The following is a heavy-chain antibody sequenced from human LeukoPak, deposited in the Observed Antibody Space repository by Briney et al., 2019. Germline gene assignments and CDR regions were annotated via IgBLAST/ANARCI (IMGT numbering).Heavy chain of an antibody. CDR2: ISSSGSTI. V-gene: IGHV3-48*03. D-gene: IGHD1-20*01. CDR3: ARGGITETDY. J-gene: IGHJ4*02. Sequence: GGSLRLSCAASGFTFSSYEMNWVRQAPGKGLEWVSYISSSGSTIYYADSVKGRFTISRENAKNSLYLQMNSLRAEDTAVYYFARGGITETDYWGQGTLVTVSS. CDR1: GFTFSSYE.